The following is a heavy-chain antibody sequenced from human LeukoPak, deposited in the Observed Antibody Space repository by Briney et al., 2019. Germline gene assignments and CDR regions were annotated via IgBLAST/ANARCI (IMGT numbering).Heavy chain of an antibody. CDR2: INPNSGGT. CDR1: GYTFTGYY. Sequence: ASVKVSCKASGYTFTGYYMHWVRQAPGQGLEWMGWINPNSGGTNYAQKFQGRVTMTRDTSISTAYMELSGLRSDDTAVYYCARPPVVRGVSWFDPWGQGTLVTVSS. J-gene: IGHJ5*02. V-gene: IGHV1-2*02. CDR3: ARPPVVRGVSWFDP. D-gene: IGHD3-10*01.